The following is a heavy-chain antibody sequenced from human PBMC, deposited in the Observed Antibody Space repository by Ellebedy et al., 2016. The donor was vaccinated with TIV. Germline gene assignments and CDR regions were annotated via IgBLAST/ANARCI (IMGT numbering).Heavy chain of an antibody. CDR2: IIPILGIA. Sequence: AASVTVSCKASGGTFSSYAIYWVRQAPGQGLEWMGRIIPILGIANYAQKFQARVTIIADKSTSQAFMELSSLRSEDTAVYYCARTHTAMLEYNYGLDVWGQGTTVTVSS. D-gene: IGHD5-18*01. CDR3: ARTHTAMLEYNYGLDV. V-gene: IGHV1-69*04. CDR1: GGTFSSYA. J-gene: IGHJ6*02.